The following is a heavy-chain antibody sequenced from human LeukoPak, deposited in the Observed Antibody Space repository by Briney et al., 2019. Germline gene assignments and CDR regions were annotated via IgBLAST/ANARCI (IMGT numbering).Heavy chain of an antibody. D-gene: IGHD5-24*01. CDR3: ATLPTRDGYKGYFDY. V-gene: IGHV4-39*01. J-gene: IGHJ4*02. CDR2: IYYSGST. CDR1: GGSISSSSYY. Sequence: PSETLSLTCTVSGGSISSSSYYWGWIRQPPGKGLEWIGSIYYSGSTYYNPSLKSRVTISVDTSKNQFSLKLSSVTAADTAVYYCATLPTRDGYKGYFDYWGQGTLVTVSS.